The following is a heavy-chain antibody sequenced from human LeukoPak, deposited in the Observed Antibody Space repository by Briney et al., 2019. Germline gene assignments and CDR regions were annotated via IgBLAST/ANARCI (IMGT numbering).Heavy chain of an antibody. CDR2: INHSGNA. CDR1: GGSFSDYH. Sequence: SETLSLTCDISGGSFSDYHWTWIRQPPGKGLEWIGEINHSGNANYNPSLKSRVTISVDTSKNQFSLSPSSVTAADAAVYYCARTILVVPTSYFYFYHMDVWGEGTTVTVYS. V-gene: IGHV4-34*01. J-gene: IGHJ6*03. CDR3: ARTILVVPTSYFYFYHMDV. D-gene: IGHD2-2*01.